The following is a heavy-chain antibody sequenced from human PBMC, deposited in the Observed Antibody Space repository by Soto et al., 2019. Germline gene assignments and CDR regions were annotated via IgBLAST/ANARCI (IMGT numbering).Heavy chain of an antibody. CDR1: GFTFSSYW. D-gene: IGHD2-21*02. J-gene: IGHJ4*02. Sequence: GGSLRLSCAASGFTFSSYWMHWVRQAPGKGLVWVSRINSDGSSTSYADSVKGRFTISRDNAKNTLYLQMNSLRAEDTAVYYCAREMHIVVVTAIRPFDYWGQGTLVTVSS. CDR3: AREMHIVVVTAIRPFDY. CDR2: INSDGSST. V-gene: IGHV3-74*01.